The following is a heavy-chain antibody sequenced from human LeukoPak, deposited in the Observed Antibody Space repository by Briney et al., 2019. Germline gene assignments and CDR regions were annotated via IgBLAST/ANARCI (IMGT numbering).Heavy chain of an antibody. D-gene: IGHD1-26*01. V-gene: IGHV1-2*06. Sequence: AASVKVSCKASGYIFIGYYIHWVRQAPGQGLEWMGRINPSNDDTNYSQKFQGRVTVTRDTSISTAYMELSSLRSDDTALYYCAREGSGTFQGLDYWGQGTLVTVSS. CDR3: AREGSGTFQGLDY. CDR2: INPSNDDT. J-gene: IGHJ4*02. CDR1: GYIFIGYY.